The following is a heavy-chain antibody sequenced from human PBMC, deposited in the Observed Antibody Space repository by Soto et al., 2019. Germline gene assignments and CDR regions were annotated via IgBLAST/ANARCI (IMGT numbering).Heavy chain of an antibody. CDR1: GYTFTGYY. D-gene: IGHD3-22*01. Sequence: GASVKVSCKASGYTFTGYYMHWVRQAPGQGLEWMGWINPNSGGTNYAQKFQGWVTMTRDTSISTAYMELSRLRSDDTAVYYCARQPWRDSSGYHAFDIWAQGTMVTVSS. CDR2: INPNSGGT. J-gene: IGHJ3*02. CDR3: ARQPWRDSSGYHAFDI. V-gene: IGHV1-2*04.